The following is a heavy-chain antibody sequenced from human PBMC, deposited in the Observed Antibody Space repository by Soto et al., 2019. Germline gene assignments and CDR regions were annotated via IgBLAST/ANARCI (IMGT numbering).Heavy chain of an antibody. Sequence: QVQLVQSGAEVKKPGASVKVSCKASGYTFSSYGINWVRQAPGQGLEWLGWVSPYDGYTNYAPILQGTVSMTTDTSAKTAYMEVRSLRSDDTAVYYCARGGYYDSSGSRNYFYYGMNVWGQGTTVTVSS. CDR3: ARGGYYDSSGSRNYFYYGMNV. CDR1: GYTFSSYG. CDR2: VSPYDGYT. D-gene: IGHD3-22*01. J-gene: IGHJ6*02. V-gene: IGHV1-18*01.